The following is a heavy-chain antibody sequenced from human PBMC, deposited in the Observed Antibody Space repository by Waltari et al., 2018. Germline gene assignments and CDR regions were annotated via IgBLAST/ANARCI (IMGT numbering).Heavy chain of an antibody. V-gene: IGHV3-7*01. Sequence: EVQLVESGGGLVQPGGSLRLSCAASGFTFSSYWMSWVRQAPGTGLEWVANIKQDGSEKYYVDSVKGRFTISRDNAKNSLYLQMNSLRAEDTAVYYCARENERYFDWLSPNPHFDYWGQGTLVTVSS. CDR1: GFTFSSYW. D-gene: IGHD3-9*01. CDR2: IKQDGSEK. CDR3: ARENERYFDWLSPNPHFDY. J-gene: IGHJ4*02.